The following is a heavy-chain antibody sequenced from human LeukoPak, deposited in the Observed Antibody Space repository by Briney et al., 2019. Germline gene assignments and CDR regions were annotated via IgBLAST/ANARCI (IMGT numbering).Heavy chain of an antibody. CDR1: GFTFSTYA. CDR2: MSNDGRYE. D-gene: IGHD1-26*01. Sequence: GRSLRLSCAASGFTFSTYATHWVPQAPGKGLERVAVMSNDGRYEHYADALKDRFTISRDNAKNSLYLQMNSLRAEDTAVYYCAREMGATDGWGQGTLVTVSS. V-gene: IGHV3-30*04. J-gene: IGHJ4*02. CDR3: AREMGATDG.